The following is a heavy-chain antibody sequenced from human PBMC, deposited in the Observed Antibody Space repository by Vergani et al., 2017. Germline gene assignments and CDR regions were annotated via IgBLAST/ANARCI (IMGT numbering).Heavy chain of an antibody. CDR1: GFTFSSYS. CDR3: ARDPAQVDSSGYYSYFDY. D-gene: IGHD3-22*01. V-gene: IGHV3-21*01. CDR2: ISSSSSYI. J-gene: IGHJ4*02. Sequence: EVQLVESGGGLVKPGGSLRLSCAASGFTFSSYSMNWVRQAPGKRLEWVSSISSSSSYIYYADSVKGRFTISRDNAKNTLYLQMNSLRAEDTAVYYCARDPAQVDSSGYYSYFDYWGQGTLVTVSS.